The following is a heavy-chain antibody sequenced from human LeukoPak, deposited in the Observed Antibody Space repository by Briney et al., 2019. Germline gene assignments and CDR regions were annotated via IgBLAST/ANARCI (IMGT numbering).Heavy chain of an antibody. J-gene: IGHJ3*02. D-gene: IGHD5-24*01. Sequence: ASVKVSCKASGYTFTGYYMHWVRQAPGQGLEWMGWINPNSGGTNYAQNFQGRVTMTRDTSISTANMDLSRLRSDDTAVYYCARRSPSENAFDIWGQGTMVTVSS. CDR3: ARRSPSENAFDI. V-gene: IGHV1-2*02. CDR1: GYTFTGYY. CDR2: INPNSGGT.